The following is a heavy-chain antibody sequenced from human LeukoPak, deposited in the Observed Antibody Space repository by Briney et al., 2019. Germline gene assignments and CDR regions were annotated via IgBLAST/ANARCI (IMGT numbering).Heavy chain of an antibody. D-gene: IGHD1-26*01. CDR3: ASLGMGATTKYYFDY. J-gene: IGHJ4*02. CDR2: INPNSGGT. V-gene: IGHV1-2*02. Sequence: ASVKVSCKASGYTLTGYYMHWVRQAPGQGLEWMGWINPNSGGTNYAQKFQGRVTMTRDTSISTAYMELSRLRSEDTAVYYCASLGMGATTKYYFDYWGQGTLVTVSS. CDR1: GYTLTGYY.